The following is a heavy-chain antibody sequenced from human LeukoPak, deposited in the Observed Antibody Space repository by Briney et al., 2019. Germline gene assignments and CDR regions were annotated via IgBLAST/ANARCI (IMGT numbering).Heavy chain of an antibody. V-gene: IGHV3-66*01. Sequence: QPGGSLRLSSAASGFTVSRNYMSWVRQAPGKGLEWVSVIYIDGNTYYADSVRGRFTISRDNSKNTVYLQMNSLRAEDTALYYCARGHGYNFFDSWGQGTLVTVSS. CDR2: IYIDGNT. CDR3: ARGHGYNFFDS. J-gene: IGHJ4*02. D-gene: IGHD5-24*01. CDR1: GFTVSRNY.